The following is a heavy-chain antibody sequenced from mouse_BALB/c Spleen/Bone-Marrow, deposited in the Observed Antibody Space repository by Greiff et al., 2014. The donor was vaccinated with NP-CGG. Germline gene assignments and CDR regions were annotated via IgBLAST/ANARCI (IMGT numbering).Heavy chain of an antibody. D-gene: IGHD2-4*01. CDR3: ARVITTGYYGMDY. Sequence: QVQLQQPGAELVRPGVSVKISCKGSGYTFTDYTMHWVKQSHAKSLEWIGVISTYYVDASYNQKFKGKATMTVDKSSSTAYMELARLTAEDSAIYYFARVITTGYYGMDYWGQGTSVTVSS. J-gene: IGHJ4*01. V-gene: IGHV1S137*01. CDR2: ISTYYVDA. CDR1: GYTFTDYT.